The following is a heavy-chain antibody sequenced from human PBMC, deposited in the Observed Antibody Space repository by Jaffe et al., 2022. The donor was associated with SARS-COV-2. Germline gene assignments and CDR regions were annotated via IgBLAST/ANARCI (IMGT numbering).Heavy chain of an antibody. Sequence: EVQLVQSGAEVKKPGESLKISCKGSGYSFTNYWIGWVRQMPGKGLEWMGIIYPGDSDIRDSPSLQGQVTISADKSISTAYLQWGSLKASDTAMYFCARQGFYGDYEVDSWGQGTLVTVSS. D-gene: IGHD4-17*01. J-gene: IGHJ4*02. CDR2: IYPGDSDI. CDR3: ARQGFYGDYEVDS. V-gene: IGHV5-51*01. CDR1: GYSFTNYW.